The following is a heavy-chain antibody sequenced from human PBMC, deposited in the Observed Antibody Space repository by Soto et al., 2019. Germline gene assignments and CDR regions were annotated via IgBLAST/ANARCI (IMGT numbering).Heavy chain of an antibody. CDR2: IYSGGST. J-gene: IGHJ6*02. D-gene: IGHD3-3*01. CDR1: GFTVSSNY. V-gene: IGHV3-53*01. Sequence: GGSLRLSCAASGFTVSSNYMSWVRQAPGKGLEWVSVIYSGGSTYYADSVKGRFTISRDNSKNTLYLQMNSLRAEDTAVYYCARDFGVVPNPSHYYYGMDVWGQGTTVTVSS. CDR3: ARDFGVVPNPSHYYYGMDV.